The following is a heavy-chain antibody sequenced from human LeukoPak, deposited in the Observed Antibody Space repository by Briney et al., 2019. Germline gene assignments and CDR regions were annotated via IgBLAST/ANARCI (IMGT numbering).Heavy chain of an antibody. J-gene: IGHJ4*02. CDR1: GFTFSSYA. CDR3: AKSRGRDGYNW. D-gene: IGHD5-24*01. V-gene: IGHV3-23*01. Sequence: GGSLRLSSAASGFTFSSYAMSWVRQAPGKGLEWVSAISGSGGSTYYADSVKGRFTISRDNSKNTLYLQMNSLRAEDTAVYYCAKSRGRDGYNWWGQGTLVTVSS. CDR2: ISGSGGST.